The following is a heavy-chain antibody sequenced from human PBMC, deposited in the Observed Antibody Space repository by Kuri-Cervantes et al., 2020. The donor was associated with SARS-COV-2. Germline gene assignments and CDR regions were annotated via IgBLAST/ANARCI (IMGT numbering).Heavy chain of an antibody. CDR1: GGSISSSSYY. Sequence: SETLSLTCTVSGGSISSSSYYWGWIRQPPGKGLEWIGEINHSGSTYYNPSLKSRVTISVDTSKNQFSLKLSSVTAADTAVYYCASYPTRNRGLDYWGQGTLVTVSS. CDR3: ASYPTRNRGLDY. J-gene: IGHJ4*02. V-gene: IGHV4-39*07. D-gene: IGHD3-10*01. CDR2: INHSGST.